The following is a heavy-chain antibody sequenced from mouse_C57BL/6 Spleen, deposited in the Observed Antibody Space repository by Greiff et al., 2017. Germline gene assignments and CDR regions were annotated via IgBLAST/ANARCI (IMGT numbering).Heavy chain of an antibody. J-gene: IGHJ4*01. CDR2: ISGGGGNT. CDR1: GFTFSSYT. CDR3: ARHRGNAMDY. Sequence: EVKLQESGGGLVKPGGSLKLSCAASGFTFSSYTMSWVRQTPEKRLEWVATISGGGGNTYYPDSVKGRFTISRDNAKNTLYLQMSSLRSEDTALYYCARHRGNAMDYWGQGTSVTVSS. V-gene: IGHV5-9*01.